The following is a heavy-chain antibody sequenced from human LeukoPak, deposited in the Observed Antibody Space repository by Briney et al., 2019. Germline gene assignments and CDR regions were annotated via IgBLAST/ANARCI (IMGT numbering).Heavy chain of an antibody. CDR1: RFTFSSYG. Sequence: GGSLRLSCAASRFTFSSYGMHWVRQAPGKGLEWVAFIRYDGSNKYYADSVKGRFTISRDNSKNTLYLQMNSLRAEDTAVYYCAKDQWEAAAGRETYYYYYYMDVWGKGTTVTVSS. D-gene: IGHD6-13*01. J-gene: IGHJ6*03. V-gene: IGHV3-30*02. CDR2: IRYDGSNK. CDR3: AKDQWEAAAGRETYYYYYYMDV.